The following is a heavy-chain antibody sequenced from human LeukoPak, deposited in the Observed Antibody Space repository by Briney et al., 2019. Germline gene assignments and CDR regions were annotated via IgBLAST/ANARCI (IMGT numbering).Heavy chain of an antibody. J-gene: IGHJ4*02. CDR1: GFTFSSYA. CDR2: ISGSGGST. Sequence: GGSLRLSCAASGFTFSSYAMSWVRQAPGKGLEWVSAISGSGGSTYYEDSVKGRFTISRDNSKNTLYLQMNSLKTEDTAVYYCTTAAYYDILTGYYPFDYWGQGTLVTVSS. CDR3: TTAAYYDILTGYYPFDY. V-gene: IGHV3-23*01. D-gene: IGHD3-9*01.